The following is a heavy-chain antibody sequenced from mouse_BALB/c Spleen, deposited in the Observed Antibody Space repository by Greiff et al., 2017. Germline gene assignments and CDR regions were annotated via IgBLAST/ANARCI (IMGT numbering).Heavy chain of an antibody. D-gene: IGHD2-4*01. CDR2: ISSGGSYT. CDR1: GFTFSSYT. Sequence: EVKVVESGGGLVKPGGSLKLSCAASGFTFSSYTMSWVRQTPEKRLEWVATISSGGSYTYYPDSVKGRFTISRDNAKNTLYLQMSSLKSEDTAMYYCARRGVYDYDDYAMDYWGQGTSVTVSS. CDR3: ARRGVYDYDDYAMDY. J-gene: IGHJ4*01. V-gene: IGHV5-6-4*01.